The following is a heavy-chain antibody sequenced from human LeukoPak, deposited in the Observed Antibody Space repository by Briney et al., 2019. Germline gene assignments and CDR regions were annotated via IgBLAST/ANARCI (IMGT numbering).Heavy chain of an antibody. CDR2: IYRAGNT. J-gene: IGHJ5*02. D-gene: IGHD4-23*01. V-gene: IGHV3-53*01. Sequence: PGGSLRLSCAASGFTVSSSYMTWVRQAPGKGLEWVSVIYRAGNTYYADSVKGRFTISRDNSKNTVYLQMNSLRAEDTAVYYCATFSYAGNAGGSVGPWGQGTLVTVSS. CDR1: GFTVSSSY. CDR3: ATFSYAGNAGGSVGP.